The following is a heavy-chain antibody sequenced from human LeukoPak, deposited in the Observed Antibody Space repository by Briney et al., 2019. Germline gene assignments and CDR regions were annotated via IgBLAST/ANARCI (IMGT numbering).Heavy chain of an antibody. CDR3: ARSLAAEFDP. D-gene: IGHD3-3*02. CDR2: IYYSGST. V-gene: IGHV4-59*01. J-gene: IGHJ5*02. Sequence: SETLSLTCTVSGGSISSYYWSWTRQPPGKGLEWIGYIYYSGSTNYNPSLKSRVTISVDTSKNQFSLKLSSVTAADTAVYYCARSLAAEFDPWGQGTLVTVSS. CDR1: GGSISSYY.